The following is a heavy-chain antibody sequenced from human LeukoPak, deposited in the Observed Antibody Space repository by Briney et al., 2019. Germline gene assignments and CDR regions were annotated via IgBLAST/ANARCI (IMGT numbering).Heavy chain of an antibody. CDR3: ARGRYYYDSSGYRTDAFDI. Sequence: GGSLRLSCAASGFTFSSYGMHWVRQAPGKGLEWVAVIWYDGSNKYYADSVKGRFTISRDNSKNTLYLQMNSLRAEDTAVYYCARGRYYYDSSGYRTDAFDIWDQGTMVTVSS. J-gene: IGHJ3*02. CDR2: IWYDGSNK. CDR1: GFTFSSYG. D-gene: IGHD3-22*01. V-gene: IGHV3-33*01.